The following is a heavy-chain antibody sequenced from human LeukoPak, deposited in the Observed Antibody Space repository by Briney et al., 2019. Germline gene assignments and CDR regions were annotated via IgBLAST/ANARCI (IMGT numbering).Heavy chain of an antibody. V-gene: IGHV4-39*07. CDR2: IYYSGST. Sequence: SETLSLTCTVSGGSISSSSYYWGWIRQPPGKGLEWIGSIYYSGSTYYNPSLKSRVTISVDTSKNQFSLKLSSVTAADTAVYYCARVLLPGYDSPLGYWGQGTLVTVSS. CDR3: ARVLLPGYDSPLGY. J-gene: IGHJ4*02. CDR1: GGSISSSSYY. D-gene: IGHD3-22*01.